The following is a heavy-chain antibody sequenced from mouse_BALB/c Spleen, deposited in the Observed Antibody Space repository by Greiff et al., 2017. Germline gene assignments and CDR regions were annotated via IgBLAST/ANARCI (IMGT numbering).Heavy chain of an antibody. CDR1: GYSIPSDYA. CDR3: AREVRRNFDY. D-gene: IGHD2-14*01. CDR2: ISYSGST. Sequence: EVQLQESGPGLVKPSQSLSLTCTVTGYSIPSDYAWNWIRQFPGNKLEWMGYISYSGSTSYNPSLKSRISITRDTSKNQFFLQLNSVTTEDTATYYCAREVRRNFDYWGQGTTLTVSS. J-gene: IGHJ2*01. V-gene: IGHV3-2*02.